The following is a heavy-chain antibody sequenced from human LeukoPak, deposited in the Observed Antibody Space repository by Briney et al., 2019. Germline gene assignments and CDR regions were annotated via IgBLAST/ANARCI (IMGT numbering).Heavy chain of an antibody. J-gene: IGHJ5*02. Sequence: PSETLSLTCAVSGYSISSGYYWGWIRQPPGKGLEWIGRIYHGGSTYYNPSLKSRVTISVDTSKNQFSLKLSSVTAADTAVYYCARRDGWFDPWGQGTLVTVSS. CDR1: GYSISSGYY. V-gene: IGHV4-38-2*01. CDR3: ARRDGWFDP. D-gene: IGHD5-24*01. CDR2: IYHGGST.